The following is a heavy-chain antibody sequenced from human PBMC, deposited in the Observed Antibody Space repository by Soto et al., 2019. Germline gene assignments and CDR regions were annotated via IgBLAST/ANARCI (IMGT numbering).Heavy chain of an antibody. CDR1: GFTFSSYW. D-gene: IGHD1-26*01. V-gene: IGHV3-7*04. Sequence: EVQLVESGGGLVQPGGSLRLSCAASGFTFSSYWMSWVRQAPGKGLEWVANIKGDGTEIYYVDSVKGRFTISRDNAKNSLYLQMNSLRAEDTAVYYCARLVSAAANDYWGQGALVIVSS. CDR3: ARLVSAAANDY. CDR2: IKGDGTEI. J-gene: IGHJ4*02.